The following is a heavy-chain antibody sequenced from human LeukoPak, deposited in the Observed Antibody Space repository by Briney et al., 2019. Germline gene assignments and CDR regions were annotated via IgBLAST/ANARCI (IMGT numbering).Heavy chain of an antibody. CDR2: INPNSGGT. J-gene: IGHJ4*02. D-gene: IGHD1-26*01. V-gene: IGHV1-2*02. CDR3: ARVISIVGASD. Sequence: GASVKVCSKASGYTFTGYYMHWVRQAPGQGLEWMGWINPNSGGTNYAQKFQGRVTMTRDTSISTAYMDLSRLRSDDTAVYYCARVISIVGASDWGQGTLVTVSS. CDR1: GYTFTGYY.